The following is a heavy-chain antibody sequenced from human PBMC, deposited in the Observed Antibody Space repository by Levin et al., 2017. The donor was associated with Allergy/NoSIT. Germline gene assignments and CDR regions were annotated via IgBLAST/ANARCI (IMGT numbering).Heavy chain of an antibody. D-gene: IGHD2-15*01. Sequence: LAGGSLRLSCAASGFTFSSDVMSWVRQAPGKGLEWVSGISGSGGTTYYADSVKGRFTISRDNSKNTLYLQMNSLRAEDTAVYYCAKGSYCSAGTCYSRLGYWGQGTLVTVSS. CDR2: ISGSGGTT. J-gene: IGHJ4*02. CDR1: GFTFSSDV. CDR3: AKGSYCSAGTCYSRLGY. V-gene: IGHV3-23*01.